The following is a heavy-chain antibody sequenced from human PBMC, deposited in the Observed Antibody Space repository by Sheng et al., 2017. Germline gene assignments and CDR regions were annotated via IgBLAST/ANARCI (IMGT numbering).Heavy chain of an antibody. CDR3: ANGEYFFDY. V-gene: IGHV1-69*01. Sequence: VQLGQSGAEVRKPGSSVKVSCKASGGTFSSYAISWVRQAPGQGLEWLGGLIPIFGTPNYAQKFQGRVTITADESTSTAFMELSRLTSEDTAVYFCANGEYFFDYWGQGTLVTVSS. CDR2: LIPIFGTP. D-gene: IGHD3-10*01. CDR1: GGTFSSYA. J-gene: IGHJ4*02.